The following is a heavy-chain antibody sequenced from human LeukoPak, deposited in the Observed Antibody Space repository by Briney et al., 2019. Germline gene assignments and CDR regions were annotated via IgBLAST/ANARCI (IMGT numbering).Heavy chain of an antibody. CDR3: ARPTAVTLVDAFNI. D-gene: IGHD4-17*01. CDR1: GFNFSNYW. CDR2: IKQDGTGK. V-gene: IGHV3-7*04. J-gene: IGHJ3*02. Sequence: PGGSLRLSCAAAGFNFSNYWMTWVRQAPGKGLEWVANIKQDGTGKYYVDSVKGRFTISRDNAKNSLYLQMNSLRDVDTAVYFCARPTAVTLVDAFNIWGLGTMVTVSS.